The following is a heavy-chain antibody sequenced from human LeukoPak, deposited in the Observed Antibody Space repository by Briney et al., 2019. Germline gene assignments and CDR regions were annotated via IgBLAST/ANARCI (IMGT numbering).Heavy chain of an antibody. D-gene: IGHD1-26*01. CDR3: ARYRRELLIGGAFDY. CDR1: GFTFSGYS. Sequence: GGSLRLSCAASGFTFSGYSMNWVRQAPGKGLEWVSSISSSSSYIYYADSVKGRFTISRDNAKNSLYLQMNSLRAEDTAVYYCARYRRELLIGGAFDYWGQGTLVTVSS. V-gene: IGHV3-21*01. CDR2: ISSSSSYI. J-gene: IGHJ4*02.